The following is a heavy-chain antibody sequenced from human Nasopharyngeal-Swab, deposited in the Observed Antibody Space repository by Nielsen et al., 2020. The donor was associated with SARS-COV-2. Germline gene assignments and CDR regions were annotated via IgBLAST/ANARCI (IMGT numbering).Heavy chain of an antibody. Sequence: SETLSLTCTVSGGSISSGGYYWNWIRQPPGKGLEWIGEINNSGRTHYNPSLKSRVTISLDTSQKQFSLKLTSVTSADTAGYYCAEKGYISSWYVHWGPGTLVTVSS. V-gene: IGHV4-39*01. D-gene: IGHD6-13*01. CDR3: AEKGYISSWYVH. CDR1: GGSISSGGYY. CDR2: INNSGRT. J-gene: IGHJ5*02.